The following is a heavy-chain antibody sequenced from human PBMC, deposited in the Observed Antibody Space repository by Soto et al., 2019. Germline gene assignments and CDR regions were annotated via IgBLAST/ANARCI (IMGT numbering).Heavy chain of an antibody. J-gene: IGHJ6*03. CDR1: GFTFSNSG. D-gene: IGHD3-10*01. CDR3: ARDKWFGELDYYYYYMDV. Sequence: GGSLRLSCVASGFTFSNSGMRWVRQAPGMGLEWVSAIGGSGAVTYYADSVKGRFTISRDNSKNTLYLQMNNLRAEDTAIYYCARDKWFGELDYYYYYMDVWGKGTTVTVSS. CDR2: IGGSGAVT. V-gene: IGHV3-23*01.